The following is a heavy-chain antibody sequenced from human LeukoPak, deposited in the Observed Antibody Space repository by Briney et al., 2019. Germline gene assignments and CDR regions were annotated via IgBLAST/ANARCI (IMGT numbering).Heavy chain of an antibody. V-gene: IGHV1-69*13. CDR1: GGTFSSYA. CDR3: AGDSTDTSWYYGMDV. CDR2: IIPIFGTA. D-gene: IGHD5-18*01. J-gene: IGHJ6*02. Sequence: GASVKVSCKASGGTFSSYAISWVRQAPGQGLEWMGGIIPIFGTANYAQKFQGRVTITADESTSTAYMELSSLRSEDTAVYYCAGDSTDTSWYYGMDVWGQGTTVTVSS.